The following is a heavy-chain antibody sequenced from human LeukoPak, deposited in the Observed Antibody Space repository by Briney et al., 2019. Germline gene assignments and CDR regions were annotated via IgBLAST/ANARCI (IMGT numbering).Heavy chain of an antibody. CDR1: GGSFSGYY. J-gene: IGHJ5*02. CDR2: INHSGST. CDR3: ARRGGYYYGSGSYRIWFDP. Sequence: SETLSLTCAVYGGSFSGYYWSWIRQPPGKGLEWIGEINHSGSTNYNPSLKSRVTISVDTSKNQFSLKLSSVTAADTAVYYCARRGGYYYGSGSYRIWFDPWGQGTLVTVSS. V-gene: IGHV4-34*01. D-gene: IGHD3-10*01.